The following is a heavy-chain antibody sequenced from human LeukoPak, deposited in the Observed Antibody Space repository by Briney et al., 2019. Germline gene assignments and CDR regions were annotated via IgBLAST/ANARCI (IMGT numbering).Heavy chain of an antibody. CDR2: IYHSGST. V-gene: IGHV4-38-2*02. D-gene: IGHD5-18*01. CDR3: ARSGSTQLWYMDV. Sequence: PSETLSLTCTVSGYSISSGYYWGWIRQPPGKGLEWIGSIYHSGSTYYNPSLKSRVTISVDTSKNQFSLKLSSVTAADTAVYYCARSGSTQLWYMDVWGKGTTVTISS. CDR1: GYSISSGYY. J-gene: IGHJ6*03.